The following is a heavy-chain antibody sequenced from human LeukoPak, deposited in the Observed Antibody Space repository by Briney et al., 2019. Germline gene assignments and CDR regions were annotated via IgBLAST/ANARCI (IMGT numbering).Heavy chain of an antibody. J-gene: IGHJ3*02. CDR3: AKDTRECGGDCYTSAFDI. Sequence: GRSLRLSCAASGFTFDDYAMHWVRQAPGKGLEWVSGISWNSGSIGYADSVKGRFTISRDNAKNSLYLQMNSLRAEDTALYYCAKDTRECGGDCYTSAFDIWGQGTMVTVSS. V-gene: IGHV3-9*01. CDR2: ISWNSGSI. D-gene: IGHD2-21*02. CDR1: GFTFDDYA.